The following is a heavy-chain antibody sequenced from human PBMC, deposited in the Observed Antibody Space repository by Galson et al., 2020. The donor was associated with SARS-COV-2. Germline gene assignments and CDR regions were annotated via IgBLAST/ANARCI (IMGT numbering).Heavy chain of an antibody. Sequence: ASETLSLTCTVSGTSMSNGGYYWTWIRQHPVKGLEWIGYIFYTGAAYYNPSLKSRLTISVDTSNNQFSLNLKSVTAADTATYFCAGAREEAREVRSFHSWGQVRQVTV. J-gene: IGHJ4*02. CDR2: IFYTGAA. CDR3: AGAREEAREVRSFHS. CDR1: GTSMSNGGYY. V-gene: IGHV4-31*03.